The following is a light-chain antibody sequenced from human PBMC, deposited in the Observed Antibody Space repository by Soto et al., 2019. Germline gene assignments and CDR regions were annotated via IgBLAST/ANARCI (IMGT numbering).Light chain of an antibody. J-gene: IGLJ3*02. Sequence: QSVLTQPPSASVTPGQRVTISCSGTRSNIGSNPVQWYLQLPGTAPKLLIYRNNERPSGVPDRFSGSKSGTSASLAISGLQSEDEADYHCATWDDGLFGPVFGGGTKLTVL. CDR1: RSNIGSNP. CDR3: ATWDDGLFGPV. CDR2: RNN. V-gene: IGLV1-44*01.